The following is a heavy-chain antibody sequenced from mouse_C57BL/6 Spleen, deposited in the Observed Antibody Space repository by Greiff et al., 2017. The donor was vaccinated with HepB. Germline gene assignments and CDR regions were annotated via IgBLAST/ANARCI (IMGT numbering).Heavy chain of an antibody. CDR2: IHPNSGST. D-gene: IGHD2-10*01. CDR1: GYTFTSYW. Sequence: VQLQQPGAELVKPGASVKLSCKASGYTFTSYWMHWVKQRPGQGLEWIGMIHPNSGSTNYNEKFKSKATLTVDKSSSTAYMQLSSLTSEDSAVYYCASPAYYGNYYFDYWGQGTTLTVSS. CDR3: ASPAYYGNYYFDY. V-gene: IGHV1-64*01. J-gene: IGHJ2*01.